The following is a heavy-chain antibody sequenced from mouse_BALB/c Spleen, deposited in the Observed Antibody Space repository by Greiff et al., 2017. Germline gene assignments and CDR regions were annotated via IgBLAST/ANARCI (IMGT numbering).Heavy chain of an antibody. CDR2: IDPANGNT. V-gene: IGHV14-3*02. Sequence: EVKLVESGAELVKPGASVKLSCTASGFNIKDTYMHWVKQRPEQGLEWIGRIDPANGNTKYDPKFQGKATITADTSSNTAYLQLSSLTSEDTAVYYCARQLGRGAAMDYWGQGTSVTVSS. J-gene: IGHJ4*01. CDR1: GFNIKDTY. CDR3: ARQLGRGAAMDY. D-gene: IGHD3-1*01.